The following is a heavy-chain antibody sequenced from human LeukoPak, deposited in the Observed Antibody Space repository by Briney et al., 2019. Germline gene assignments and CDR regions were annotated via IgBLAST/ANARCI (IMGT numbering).Heavy chain of an antibody. V-gene: IGHV4-31*03. D-gene: IGHD3-22*01. J-gene: IGHJ3*02. CDR3: AGARDYYDSSGRRDAFDI. Sequence: SETVSLTCTVSGGSISSGAYYWSWIRQHPGKGLEWIGYIYHSGSTYYNPPLKSRLTISVEMSKNQLSLKLSSVTAADTAVYYCAGARDYYDSSGRRDAFDIWGQGTMVTVSS. CDR1: GGSISSGAYY. CDR2: IYHSGST.